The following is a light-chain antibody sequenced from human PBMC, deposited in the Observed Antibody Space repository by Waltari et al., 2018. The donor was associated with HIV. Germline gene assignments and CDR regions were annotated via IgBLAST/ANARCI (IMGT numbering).Light chain of an antibody. CDR3: YSRVSSGDHRV. Sequence: SSELTQDPAVSVALGQTVRITCQGDSLRTYYASWYQQKPGQAPLLVMYGKNNRPSGLPDRFAGSTSGNTAYLTITGAQAEDEAEYYCYSRVSSGDHRVFGTGTMVTVL. CDR2: GKN. V-gene: IGLV3-19*01. J-gene: IGLJ1*01. CDR1: SLRTYY.